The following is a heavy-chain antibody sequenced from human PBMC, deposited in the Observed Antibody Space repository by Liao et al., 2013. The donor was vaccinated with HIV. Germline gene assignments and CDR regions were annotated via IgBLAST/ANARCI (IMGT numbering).Heavy chain of an antibody. CDR2: ISDHGST. Sequence: QVQLQESGPGLVKPSETLSLTCSVSGGSISPYYWSWIRQPAGKGLEWIGRISDHGSTSYNPSLNSRRLRMSVDRSKNHFALKLTSVTAADTAIYFCATEGGFYCSGGSCYAANPRDAFDIWGRGTAVFVSS. V-gene: IGHV4-4*07. D-gene: IGHD2-15*01. CDR1: GGSISPYY. J-gene: IGHJ3*02. CDR3: ATEGGFYCSGGSCYAANPRDAFDI.